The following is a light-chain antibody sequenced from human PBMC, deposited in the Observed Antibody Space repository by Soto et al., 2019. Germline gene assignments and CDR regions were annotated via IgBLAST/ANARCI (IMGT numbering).Light chain of an antibody. CDR1: NIGWKS. Sequence: SYELTQPPSVSVAPGQTATITCGGNNIGWKSVHWYQQRPGQAPVLVVYDDSFRPSEIPERISGSNSANTATLTISRVEAGDEADYYCQVWDSGSDQYVFGAGTKLTVL. CDR2: DDS. CDR3: QVWDSGSDQYV. J-gene: IGLJ1*01. V-gene: IGLV3-21*02.